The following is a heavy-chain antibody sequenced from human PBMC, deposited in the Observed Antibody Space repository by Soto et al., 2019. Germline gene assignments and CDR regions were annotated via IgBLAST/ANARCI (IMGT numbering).Heavy chain of an antibody. Sequence: GASVKVSCKASGYTFTGYYMHWVRQAPGQGLEWMGWINPNSGGTNYAQKFQDWVTMTRDTSISTAYMELSRLRSDDTAVYYCARAQSSSSGGGGDIYYYYNGMDVWGQGTTVTVSS. V-gene: IGHV1-2*04. CDR1: GYTFTGYY. CDR3: ARAQSSSSGGGGDIYYYYNGMDV. D-gene: IGHD6-6*01. CDR2: INPNSGGT. J-gene: IGHJ6*02.